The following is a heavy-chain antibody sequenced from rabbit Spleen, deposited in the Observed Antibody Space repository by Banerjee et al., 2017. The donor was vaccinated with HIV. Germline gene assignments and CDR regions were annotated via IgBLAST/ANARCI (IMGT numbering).Heavy chain of an antibody. J-gene: IGHJ4*01. D-gene: IGHD7-1*01. CDR2: IDTGSSGFT. CDR1: GVSFSSSSY. V-gene: IGHV1S40*01. Sequence: QSLEESGGDLVKPGASLTLTCTASGVSFSSSSYMCWVRQAPGKGLEWIACIDTGSSGFTYFATWAKGRFTCSKTSSTTVTLQMTSLTAADTATYFCARDLVTAIGWNFALWGQGTLVTVS. CDR3: ARDLVTAIGWNFAL.